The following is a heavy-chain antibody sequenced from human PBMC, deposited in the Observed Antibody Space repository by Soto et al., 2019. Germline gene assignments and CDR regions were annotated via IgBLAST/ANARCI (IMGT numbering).Heavy chain of an antibody. V-gene: IGHV3-21*01. CDR2: ISSSSSYI. J-gene: IGHJ4*02. CDR3: ARTKASYDSSGYYPAGFDY. D-gene: IGHD3-22*01. CDR1: GFTFSSYS. Sequence: EVQLVESGGGLVKPGGSLRLSCAASGFTFSSYSMNWVRQAPGKGLEWVSSISSSSSYIYYADSVKGRFTISRDNAKNSLYLQMNSLRAEDTAVYYCARTKASYDSSGYYPAGFDYWGQGTLVTVSS.